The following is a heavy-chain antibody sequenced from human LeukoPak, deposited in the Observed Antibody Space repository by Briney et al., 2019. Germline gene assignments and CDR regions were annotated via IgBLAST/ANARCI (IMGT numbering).Heavy chain of an antibody. Sequence: GASVKVSCKASGGTFSSYAISWVRQAPGQGLEWMGGIIPIFGTANYAQKFQGRVTITADESTSTGYMELSSLRFEDTAVYYCASKRGYSYGLDYWGQGTLVTVSS. D-gene: IGHD5-18*01. CDR1: GGTFSSYA. J-gene: IGHJ4*02. CDR3: ASKRGYSYGLDY. CDR2: IIPIFGTA. V-gene: IGHV1-69*13.